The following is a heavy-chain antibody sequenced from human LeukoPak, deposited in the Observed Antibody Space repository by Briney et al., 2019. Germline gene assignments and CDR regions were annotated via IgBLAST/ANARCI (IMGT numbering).Heavy chain of an antibody. V-gene: IGHV4-30-2*01. J-gene: IGHJ6*02. D-gene: IGHD2-15*01. CDR2: FYHSGST. CDR1: GGSISSGVYS. CDR3: ARIVVVVAANSRYYYYGMDV. Sequence: SQTLSLTCAVSGGSISSGVYSWSWIRQPPGKGLEWIGYFYHSGSTYYNPSLKSRVTISVDTSKNQFSLKLSSVTAADTAVYYCARIVVVVAANSRYYYYGMDVWGQGTTVTVSS.